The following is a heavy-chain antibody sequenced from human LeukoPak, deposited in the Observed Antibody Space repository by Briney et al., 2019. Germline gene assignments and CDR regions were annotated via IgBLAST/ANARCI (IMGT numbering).Heavy chain of an antibody. Sequence: GRSLRLSCAASGFTFSSYGMHWVRQAPGKGLEWVAVIWSDGSNKYYADSVKGRFTVSRDNSKNTLYLQMNSLRAEDTAVYYCAGELAGSTVTTYYYYYGMDVWGQGTTVTVSS. CDR3: AGELAGSTVTTYYYYYGMDV. V-gene: IGHV3-33*01. CDR2: IWSDGSNK. D-gene: IGHD4-17*01. J-gene: IGHJ6*02. CDR1: GFTFSSYG.